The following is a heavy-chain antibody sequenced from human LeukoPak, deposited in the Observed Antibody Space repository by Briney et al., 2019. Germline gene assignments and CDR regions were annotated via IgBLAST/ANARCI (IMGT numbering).Heavy chain of an antibody. V-gene: IGHV3-30*18. Sequence: GGSLRLSCAASGFTFSSYGMHWVRQAPGKGLEWVAVISYDGSNKYYADSVKGRFTISRDNSKNTLYLQMNSLRAEDTAVYYCAKTYSSGWYRTVDYWGQGTLVTVSS. CDR1: GFTFSSYG. CDR2: ISYDGSNK. J-gene: IGHJ4*02. CDR3: AKTYSSGWYRTVDY. D-gene: IGHD6-19*01.